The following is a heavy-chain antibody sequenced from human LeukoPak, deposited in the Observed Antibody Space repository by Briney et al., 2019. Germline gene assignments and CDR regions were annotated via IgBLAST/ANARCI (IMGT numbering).Heavy chain of an antibody. CDR2: ISNDGNAK. J-gene: IGHJ4*02. V-gene: IGHV3-30-3*01. CDR3: ARANVFWRGYFDS. D-gene: IGHD3-3*01. Sequence: GGSLRLSCAASGFTFENYAMHWVRQTPGKGLEWVGIISNDGNAKYYSDSVNGRFTVSRDNSKNTLYLQLSSLRTEDTAVYYCARANVFWRGYFDSWGQGTLVIVSS. CDR1: GFTFENYA.